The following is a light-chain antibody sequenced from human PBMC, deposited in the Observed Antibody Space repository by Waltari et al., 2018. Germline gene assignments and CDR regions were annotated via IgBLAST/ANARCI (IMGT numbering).Light chain of an antibody. V-gene: IGKV3-15*01. CDR3: QQYNNGPPET. CDR1: QSINSN. J-gene: IGKJ1*01. CDR2: EAS. Sequence: IVMTQSPATLSVSPGEGATLSCRASQSINSNVAWFQQKPGQSPRLLIYEASTRATGVPASFSGIGSGTDFTLTISSLQSEDSATYYCQQYNNGPPETFGQGTKVEIK.